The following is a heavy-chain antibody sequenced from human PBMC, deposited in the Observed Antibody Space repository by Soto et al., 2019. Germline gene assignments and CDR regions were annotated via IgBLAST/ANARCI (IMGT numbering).Heavy chain of an antibody. CDR1: GYSFASQW. Sequence: PVQYLKISCKASGYSFASQWIGCVRQMPGKGLEWMGNIYPPDSDTRYSPSFQGQVTISVDKSISTAYLQWTSLKPSDTAIYYCARIPHSTTRYYDYYNGNDVCAQLTTGT. CDR3: ARIPHSTTRYYDYYNGNDV. J-gene: IGHJ6*01. V-gene: IGHV5-51*01. D-gene: IGHD6-13*01. CDR2: IYPPDSDT.